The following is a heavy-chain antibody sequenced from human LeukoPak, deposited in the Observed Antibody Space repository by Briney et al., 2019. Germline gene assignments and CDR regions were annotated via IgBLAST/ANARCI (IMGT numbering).Heavy chain of an antibody. V-gene: IGHV3-23*01. Sequence: PGGSLRLSCAASGFTFSTYSMSWVRQAPGKGPEWVSSIRGGGGDTYYADPVKGRFTISRDNSKNTLYLQMNSLRAEDTAVYYCARDRTLRGFGFDYWGQGTLVTVSS. D-gene: IGHD5-12*01. CDR1: GFTFSTYS. CDR2: IRGGGGDT. CDR3: ARDRTLRGFGFDY. J-gene: IGHJ4*02.